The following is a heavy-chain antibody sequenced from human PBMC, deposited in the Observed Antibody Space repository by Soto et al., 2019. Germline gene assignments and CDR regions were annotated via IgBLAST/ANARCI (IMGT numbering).Heavy chain of an antibody. Sequence: ASVKVSCKASGYNFSDHYIHWVRQAPGQGLEWLGWVSPKSGGTNYAQKFKGRVTMTRDTSSNTVYMDLSGLKSDDTAVFYCAREISGGGTLNWFDPWGQGTLVTVSS. V-gene: IGHV1-2*02. CDR2: VSPKSGGT. D-gene: IGHD2-8*02. CDR3: AREISGGGTLNWFDP. J-gene: IGHJ5*02. CDR1: GYNFSDHY.